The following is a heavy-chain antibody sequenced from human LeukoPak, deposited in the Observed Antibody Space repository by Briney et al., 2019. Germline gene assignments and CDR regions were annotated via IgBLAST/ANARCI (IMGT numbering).Heavy chain of an antibody. CDR1: GFTFSSYA. CDR3: ANDFNRRYCSSTSCYTPGWFDP. D-gene: IGHD2-2*02. J-gene: IGHJ5*02. Sequence: GGSLRLSCAASGFTFSSYAMSWVRQAPGKGLEWVSAISGSGGSTYYADSVKGRFTISRDNSKNTLYLQMNSLRAEDTAVYYCANDFNRRYCSSTSCYTPGWFDPWGQGTLVTVSS. V-gene: IGHV3-23*01. CDR2: ISGSGGST.